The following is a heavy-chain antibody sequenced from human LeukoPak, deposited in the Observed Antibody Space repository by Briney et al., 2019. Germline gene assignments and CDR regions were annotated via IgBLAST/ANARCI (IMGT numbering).Heavy chain of an antibody. Sequence: RGGSLRLSCAASGFTFSSYSMNWVRQAPGKGLEWVSSISSSSSYIYYADSVKGRFTISRDNAKNSLYLQMNSLRAEDTAVYYCARDPRPVDTAMVNWFDPWGQGTLVTVSS. J-gene: IGHJ5*02. D-gene: IGHD5-18*01. CDR3: ARDPRPVDTAMVNWFDP. CDR2: ISSSSSYI. CDR1: GFTFSSYS. V-gene: IGHV3-21*01.